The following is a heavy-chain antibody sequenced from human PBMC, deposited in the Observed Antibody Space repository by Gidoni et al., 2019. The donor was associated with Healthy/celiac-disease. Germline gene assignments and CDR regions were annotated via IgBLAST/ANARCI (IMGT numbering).Heavy chain of an antibody. V-gene: IGHV1-2*02. J-gene: IGHJ3*02. Sequence: QVQLVQSGAEVKKPGASVKVSCKASGYTFTGYYMHWVRQAPGQGLEWMGWINPNSGGTNNAQKFQGRVTMTRDTSISTAYMELSRLRSDDTAVYYCARDYYDSSGYIGSAFDIWGQGTMVTVSS. D-gene: IGHD3-22*01. CDR2: INPNSGGT. CDR3: ARDYYDSSGYIGSAFDI. CDR1: GYTFTGYY.